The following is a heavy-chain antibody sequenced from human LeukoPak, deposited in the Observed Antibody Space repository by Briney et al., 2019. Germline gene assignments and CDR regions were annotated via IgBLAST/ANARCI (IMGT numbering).Heavy chain of an antibody. CDR2: ISSSSSYI. V-gene: IGHV3-21*04. CDR1: GFTFSSYS. CDR3: AKLAGATSGTDY. D-gene: IGHD1-26*01. J-gene: IGHJ4*02. Sequence: PGGSLRLSCAASGFTFSSYSMNWVRQAPGKGLEWVSSISSSSSYIYYADSVKGRFTISRDNSKNTLYLQMDSLRAEDTAVYYCAKLAGATSGTDYWGQGTLVTVSS.